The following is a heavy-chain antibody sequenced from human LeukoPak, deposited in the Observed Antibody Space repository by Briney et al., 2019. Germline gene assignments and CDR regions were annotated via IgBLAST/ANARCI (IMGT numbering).Heavy chain of an antibody. J-gene: IGHJ4*02. CDR3: AARTYYYDSSGED. CDR1: GFAFTSSA. Sequence: ASVKVSCKASGFAFTSSAVQWVRQARGQRLEWIGWIVVGSGNTNYAQKFQERVTITRDMSTSTAYMELSSLRSEDTAVYYCAARTYYYDSSGEDWGQGTLVTVSS. V-gene: IGHV1-58*01. D-gene: IGHD3-22*01. CDR2: IVVGSGNT.